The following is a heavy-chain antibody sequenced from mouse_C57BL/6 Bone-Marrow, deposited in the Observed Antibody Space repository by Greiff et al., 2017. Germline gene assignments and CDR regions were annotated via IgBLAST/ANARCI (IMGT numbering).Heavy chain of an antibody. D-gene: IGHD4-1*01. V-gene: IGHV5-4*03. CDR3: ARGWDYYAMDY. J-gene: IGHJ4*01. CDR1: GFTFSSYA. CDR2: ISDGGSYT. Sequence: EVMLVESGGGLVKPGGSLKLSCAASGFTFSSYAMSWVRQTPEKRLEWVATISDGGSYTYYPDNVKGRFTISRDNAKNNLYLQMSHLKSEDTAMYYCARGWDYYAMDYWGQGTSVTGSS.